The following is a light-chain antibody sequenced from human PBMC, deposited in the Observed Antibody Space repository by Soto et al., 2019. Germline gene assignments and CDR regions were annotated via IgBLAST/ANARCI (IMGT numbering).Light chain of an antibody. J-gene: IGKJ1*01. V-gene: IGKV3-15*01. Sequence: EIVMTQSPATLSVSLGERATLSCRASQSVGSDLAWYQHKPGQAPSLLIYGASTRAAGIPARFSGSGSGTDLTLTISSLQSEDFAIYYCQQYNNWPPWTFGQGTKVEIK. CDR1: QSVGSD. CDR3: QQYNNWPPWT. CDR2: GAS.